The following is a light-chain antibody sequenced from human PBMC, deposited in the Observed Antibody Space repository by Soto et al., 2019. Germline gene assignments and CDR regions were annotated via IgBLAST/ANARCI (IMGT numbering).Light chain of an antibody. Sequence: QSVLTQPASLSGSPGQSITISLTGTSSDVGAYNYVSWFQQHPGKAPKLLIYEVSNRPSGVSYRFSGSKSGSTASLTISGLQAEDEADYYCRSYTRSRSYVFGAGPKVTVL. CDR2: EVS. V-gene: IGLV2-14*01. J-gene: IGLJ1*01. CDR3: RSYTRSRSYV. CDR1: SSDVGAYNY.